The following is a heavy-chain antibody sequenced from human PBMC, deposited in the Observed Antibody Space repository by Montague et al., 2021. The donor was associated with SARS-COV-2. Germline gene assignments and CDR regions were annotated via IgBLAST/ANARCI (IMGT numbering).Heavy chain of an antibody. CDR1: GGSFGDYS. V-gene: IGHV4-34*01. J-gene: IGHJ4*02. CDR2: INHRGST. CDR3: ARGRQHINMVVVVVTGGEYYFDF. Sequence: SETLSLTCAVYGGSFGDYSWTWIRQPPGKGLEWIGEINHRGSTNYNPSLKSRVTISVDTSKNQFSLKMTSVTAADTAVYYCARGRQHINMVVVVVTGGEYYFDFWGQGTLVAVSS. D-gene: IGHD3-22*01.